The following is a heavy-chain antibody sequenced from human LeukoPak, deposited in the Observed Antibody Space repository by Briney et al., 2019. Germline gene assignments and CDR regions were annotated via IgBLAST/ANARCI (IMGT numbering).Heavy chain of an antibody. Sequence: GGSLRLSWIVSGFIFGDYAMTWVRQAPGKGLEWVGFIRSKTHGGTTEYAASVKGRLTISRDDSRGIAYLQMNSLKTEDTAVYYCTRGGLPETIWSGYYIDYWGQGTLVSVSS. D-gene: IGHD3-3*01. CDR3: TRGGLPETIWSGYYIDY. CDR1: GFIFGDYA. V-gene: IGHV3-49*04. J-gene: IGHJ4*02. CDR2: IRSKTHGGTT.